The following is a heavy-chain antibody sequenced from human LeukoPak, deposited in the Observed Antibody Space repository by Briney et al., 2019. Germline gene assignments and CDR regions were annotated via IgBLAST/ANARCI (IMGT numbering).Heavy chain of an antibody. CDR2: INPNSGVT. J-gene: IGHJ6*02. CDR1: GYTFTGYY. CDR3: ARGGALGTPDYYYYGLDV. Sequence: GASVKVSCKASGYTFTGYYMHWVRQAPGQGLEWMGWINPNSGVTNYAQKFLGRVTMTRDTSISTAYMELNSLRSDDTAVYYCARGGALGTPDYYYYGLDVWGQGTTVTVSS. D-gene: IGHD7-27*01. V-gene: IGHV1-2*02.